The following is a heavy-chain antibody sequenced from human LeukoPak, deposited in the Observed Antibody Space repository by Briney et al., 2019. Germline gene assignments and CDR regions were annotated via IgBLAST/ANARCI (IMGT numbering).Heavy chain of an antibody. Sequence: GESLKISCKGSGYSFTSYWIGWVRQMPGKGLEWMGIIYPGDSDTRYSPPFQGQVTISADKSISTAYLQWSSLKASDTAMYYCARRRYYDFWSGYYKAAFDIWGQGTMVTVSS. J-gene: IGHJ3*02. D-gene: IGHD3-3*01. CDR1: GYSFTSYW. CDR2: IYPGDSDT. V-gene: IGHV5-51*03. CDR3: ARRRYYDFWSGYYKAAFDI.